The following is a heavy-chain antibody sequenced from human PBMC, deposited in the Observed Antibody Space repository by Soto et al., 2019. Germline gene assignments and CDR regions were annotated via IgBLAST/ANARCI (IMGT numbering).Heavy chain of an antibody. Sequence: GGSLRLSCAASGFTFSSYGMHWVRQAPGKGLEWVAVLLYDGCSDYYDVHVYRPFPFSGHTSYMALYLQMSSLRAEDTGVYYCPSDSRKFDYWGQGTLVTVSS. CDR2: LLYDGCSD. CDR1: GFTFSSYG. CDR3: PSDSRKFDY. V-gene: IGHV3-33*01. J-gene: IGHJ4*02.